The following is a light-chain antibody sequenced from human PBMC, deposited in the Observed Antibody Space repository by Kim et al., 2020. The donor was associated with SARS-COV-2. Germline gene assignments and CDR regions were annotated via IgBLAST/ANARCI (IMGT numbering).Light chain of an antibody. Sequence: SVDPGQTASITCSGDKLGDKYACWYQQKPGQSPVLVIYQDSKRPSGIPERFSGSNSGNTATLTISGTQAMDEADYYCQAWDSSTGVFGGGTQLTVL. CDR1: KLGDKY. CDR2: QDS. V-gene: IGLV3-1*01. J-gene: IGLJ7*01. CDR3: QAWDSSTGV.